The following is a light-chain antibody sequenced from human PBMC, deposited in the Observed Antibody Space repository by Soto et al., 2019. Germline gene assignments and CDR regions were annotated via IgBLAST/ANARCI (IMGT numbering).Light chain of an antibody. V-gene: IGKV1-5*03. Sequence: IQMTQSPSTLSGSGGDRVTITCRASQTISSWLAWYQQKPGKAPKPLIYKASTLKSGVPSRFSGSGSGTEFTLTISSLQPDDFATYYCQHYNSYSEAFGQGTTV. J-gene: IGKJ1*01. CDR3: QHYNSYSEA. CDR2: KAS. CDR1: QTISSW.